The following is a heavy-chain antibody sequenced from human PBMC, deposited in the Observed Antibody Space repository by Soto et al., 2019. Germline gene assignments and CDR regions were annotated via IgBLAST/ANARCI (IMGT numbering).Heavy chain of an antibody. Sequence: PGGSLRLSCEVSGFSVTESVISWVRQAPGKGLEWVSSITGSGAVTYYAGSVKGRVTISRDTSKDTVFLQINNLRVEDTAVYYCAKAPLAFDIWGQGTLVTVSS. CDR1: GFSVTESV. V-gene: IGHV3-23*01. CDR3: AKAPLAFDI. J-gene: IGHJ3*02. CDR2: ITGSGAVT.